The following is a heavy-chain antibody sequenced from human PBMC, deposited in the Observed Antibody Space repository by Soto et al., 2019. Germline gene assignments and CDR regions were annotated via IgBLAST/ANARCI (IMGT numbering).Heavy chain of an antibody. CDR3: ARAEPRVVTATPHFDY. Sequence: QVQLVQSGAEVKKPGSSVKVSCTASGGTFSSYAISWVRQAPGQGLEWMGGIIPIFGKANYAQKFQGRVTITADKSTSKAYMELSSLRSEDTDVYYCARAEPRVVTATPHFDYWGQGTLVTVSS. J-gene: IGHJ4*02. CDR2: IIPIFGKA. D-gene: IGHD2-21*02. CDR1: GGTFSSYA. V-gene: IGHV1-69*06.